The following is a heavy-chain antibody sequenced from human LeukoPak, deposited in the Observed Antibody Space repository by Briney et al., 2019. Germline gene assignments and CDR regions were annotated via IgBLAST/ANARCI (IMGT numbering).Heavy chain of an antibody. CDR2: IKGKTDGGTT. D-gene: IGHD1-26*01. V-gene: IGHV3-15*01. CDR3: TQGGGAFDI. CDR1: GFTFSNAW. Sequence: PGRSLRLSCAASGFTFSNAWMSWVRQAPGKGLEWIGRIKGKTDGGTTDYAAPVKGRFTISRQDSKSTLYLQMNSLKTEDTAVYYCTQGGGAFDIWGQGTMVTVSS. J-gene: IGHJ3*02.